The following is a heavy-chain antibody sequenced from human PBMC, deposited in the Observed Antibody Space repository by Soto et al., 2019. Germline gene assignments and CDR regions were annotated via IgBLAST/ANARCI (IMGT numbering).Heavy chain of an antibody. Sequence: QVQLVESGGAVVQPGGSLRLSCEASGFTFSSYGMHWVRQPPGKGLEWVAVISYEGSKKYYADSVKGRFTISRDNSKNTMYLQMNSLRAEDTAVYYCAPWFGAFDYWGQGTLVTVSS. CDR1: GFTFSSYG. V-gene: IGHV3-30*03. D-gene: IGHD3-10*01. J-gene: IGHJ4*02. CDR2: ISYEGSKK. CDR3: APWFGAFDY.